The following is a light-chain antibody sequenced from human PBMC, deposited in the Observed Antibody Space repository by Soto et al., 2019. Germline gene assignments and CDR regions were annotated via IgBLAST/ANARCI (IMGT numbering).Light chain of an antibody. Sequence: EIVLTQSPGTLSLSPGETATLSCRASQTVNSDYLAWFQQRPGQAPRLLIFATSRRATDIPDRFSGSGSGTDFTLTISRLEPEDFAVYYCQQYGNSPRTFGQGTKVDIK. CDR1: QTVNSDY. V-gene: IGKV3-20*01. CDR3: QQYGNSPRT. J-gene: IGKJ1*01. CDR2: ATS.